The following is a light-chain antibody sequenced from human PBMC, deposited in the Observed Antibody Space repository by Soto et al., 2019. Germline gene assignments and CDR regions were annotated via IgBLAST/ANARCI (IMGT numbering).Light chain of an antibody. J-gene: IGKJ1*01. Sequence: DIVITQSPLSLPVTPGEPASISSRSSQSLLHSNGYNYLDWYLQKPGQSPQLLICLGSNRASGVPDRVSGSGSGTDCTLKISRVEAEDVGGDYCMQALQTRWTFGQGAKVDIK. CDR3: MQALQTRWT. V-gene: IGKV2-28*01. CDR2: LGS. CDR1: QSLLHSNGYNY.